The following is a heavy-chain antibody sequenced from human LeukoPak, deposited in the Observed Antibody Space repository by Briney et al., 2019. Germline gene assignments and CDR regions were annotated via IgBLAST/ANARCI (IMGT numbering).Heavy chain of an antibody. J-gene: IGHJ1*01. V-gene: IGHV3-21*01. CDR2: ISSSSSYI. Sequence: GGSLRLSCAASGFTFSSYSMNWVRPAPGKGLEWVSSISSSSSYIYYADSVKGRFTISRDNAKNSLYLQMNSLRAEDTAVYYCARASPTVVTPAEYFQHWGQGTLVTVSS. D-gene: IGHD4-23*01. CDR1: GFTFSSYS. CDR3: ARASPTVVTPAEYFQH.